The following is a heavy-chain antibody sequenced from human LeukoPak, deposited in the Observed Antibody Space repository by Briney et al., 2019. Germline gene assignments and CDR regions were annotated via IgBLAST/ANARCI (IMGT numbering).Heavy chain of an antibody. Sequence: GGSLRLSCAASGFTFSSYAMHWVRQAPGKGLEYVSAISSNGGSTYYANPVKGRFTISRDNSKNTLYLQMGGLRAEDMAVYYCAREDGSYHGSYFHYWGQGTLVTVSS. D-gene: IGHD1-26*01. CDR2: ISSNGGST. J-gene: IGHJ4*02. CDR1: GFTFSSYA. V-gene: IGHV3-64*01. CDR3: AREDGSYHGSYFHY.